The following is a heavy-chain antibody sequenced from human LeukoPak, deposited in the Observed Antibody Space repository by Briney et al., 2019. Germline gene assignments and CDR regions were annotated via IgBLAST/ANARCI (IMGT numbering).Heavy chain of an antibody. J-gene: IGHJ3*02. D-gene: IGHD3-16*01. Sequence: PSETLSLTCSVSGGSITSYYWSWIRQPPGRGLEWIGFVSFSGYTSYNPSLRSRVTMSLDTSQNQFSLRLTSVTAADTAVYYCASPGGPPDGAFDIWGQGTLVTVFS. CDR2: VSFSGYT. CDR3: ASPGGPPDGAFDI. V-gene: IGHV4-59*08. CDR1: GGSITSYY.